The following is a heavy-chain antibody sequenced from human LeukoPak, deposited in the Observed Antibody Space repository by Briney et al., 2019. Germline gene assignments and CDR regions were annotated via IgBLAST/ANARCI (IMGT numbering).Heavy chain of an antibody. CDR3: AKDNLYSSGWYDAFDI. CDR2: INGDGRNI. V-gene: IGHV3-74*01. CDR1: GFTFSSYW. Sequence: GGSLRLSCVASGFTFSSYWMHWVRQDPRKGLVWVSRINGDGRNINYADSVRGRFTISRDNAKNTLYLQMNSLRAEDTAVYYCAKDNLYSSGWYDAFDIWGQGTMVTASS. J-gene: IGHJ3*02. D-gene: IGHD6-19*01.